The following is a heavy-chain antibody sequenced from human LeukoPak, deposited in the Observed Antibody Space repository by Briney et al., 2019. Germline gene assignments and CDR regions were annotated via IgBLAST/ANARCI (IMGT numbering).Heavy chain of an antibody. CDR2: IHYSEST. CDR3: ARHAKYYYFDP. Sequence: PSETLSLTCTVSGGSVISDTYYWGWIRQPPGKGLEWIGSIHYSESTYYTPSLKTRITMSVDTSKNQFSLKLRSVTATDTAVYFCARHAKYYYFDPWGQGTLVTVSS. J-gene: IGHJ5*02. CDR1: GGSVISDTYY. V-gene: IGHV4-39*01. D-gene: IGHD2/OR15-2a*01.